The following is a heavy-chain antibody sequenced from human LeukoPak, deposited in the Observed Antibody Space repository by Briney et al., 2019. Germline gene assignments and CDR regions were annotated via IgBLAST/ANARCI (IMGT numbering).Heavy chain of an antibody. V-gene: IGHV4-34*01. D-gene: IGHD1-14*01. CDR2: INHSGST. Sequence: SETLSLTCAVYGGSFSGYYWSWIRQPPGKGLEWIGEINHSGSTNYNPSLKSRVTISVDTSKNQFSLKLSSVTAADTAVYYCARSKGRISDYWGQGTLVTVSS. CDR1: GGSFSGYY. J-gene: IGHJ4*02. CDR3: ARSKGRISDY.